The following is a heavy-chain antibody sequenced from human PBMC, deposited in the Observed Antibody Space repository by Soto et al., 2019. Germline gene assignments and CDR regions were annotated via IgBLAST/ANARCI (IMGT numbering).Heavy chain of an antibody. J-gene: IGHJ6*02. Sequence: SVKVSCKASGGTFSNSAISWVRQAPGQGLEWVGGIMPIFRTPDYEQRFQGRVTITADESTSTDYMELSGLRPDDTAVYYCARYNGRRHFGGNYYYSLDVWGQGTTVTVSS. CDR3: ARYNGRRHFGGNYYYSLDV. CDR1: GGTFSNSA. CDR2: IMPIFRTP. D-gene: IGHD3-10*01. V-gene: IGHV1-69*13.